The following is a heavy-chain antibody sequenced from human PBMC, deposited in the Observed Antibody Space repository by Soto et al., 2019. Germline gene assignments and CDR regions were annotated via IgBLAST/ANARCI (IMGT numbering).Heavy chain of an antibody. Sequence: PSETLSLTCTVSGDSISSPDYYWSWIRLAPGKGLELIGYVYYRGSIYYTPSFESRVSISVDTSKNQFSLRLSSVTAADSAVYYCARTLVVGLPYGMDVWGQGTTVTVSS. CDR1: GDSISSPDYY. D-gene: IGHD2-15*01. CDR3: ARTLVVGLPYGMDV. J-gene: IGHJ6*02. CDR2: VYYRGSI. V-gene: IGHV4-30-4*01.